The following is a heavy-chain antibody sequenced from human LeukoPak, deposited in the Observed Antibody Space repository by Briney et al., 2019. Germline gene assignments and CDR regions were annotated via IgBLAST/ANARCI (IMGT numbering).Heavy chain of an antibody. CDR3: ARGRGYSSSTRRGFDY. D-gene: IGHD6-6*01. CDR1: GGSISGYY. V-gene: IGHV4-34*01. CDR2: IDHSGST. Sequence: SETLSLTCTVSGGSISGYYWSWIRQPPGKGLEWIGEIDHSGSTNYNPSLKSRVTISVDTSKNQFSLKLSSVTAADTAVYYCARGRGYSSSTRRGFDYWGQGTLVTVSS. J-gene: IGHJ4*02.